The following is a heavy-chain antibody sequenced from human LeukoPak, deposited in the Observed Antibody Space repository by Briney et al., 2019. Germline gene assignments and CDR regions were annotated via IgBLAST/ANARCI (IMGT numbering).Heavy chain of an antibody. CDR2: ISYDGSNK. CDR1: GFTFSSYA. CDR3: AKIIVVVPAAMRRGDY. D-gene: IGHD2-2*01. V-gene: IGHV3-30*04. Sequence: GGSLRLSCAASGFTFSSYAMHWVSQAPGKGLERVAVISYDGSNKYYADSVKGRFTISRDNSKNTLYLQMNSLRAEDTAVYYCAKIIVVVPAAMRRGDYWGQGTLVTVSS. J-gene: IGHJ4*02.